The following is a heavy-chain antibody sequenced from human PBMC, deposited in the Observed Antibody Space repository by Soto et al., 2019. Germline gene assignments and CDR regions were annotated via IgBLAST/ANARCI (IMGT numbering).Heavy chain of an antibody. V-gene: IGHV1-69*01. CDR1: GGTFSSDA. CDR3: ARSQGSRTSLEIYYYYYYGMDV. Sequence: QVQLVQSGAEVKKPGSSVKVSCKGSGGTFSSDAISWVRQAPGQGLEWMGGIIPIPGTTNYAQKFQGRVTITADESTSTAYMELSSLRSEDTAVYYCARSQGSRTSLEIYYYYYYGMDVWGQGTTVTVSS. D-gene: IGHD2-2*01. J-gene: IGHJ6*02. CDR2: IIPIPGTT.